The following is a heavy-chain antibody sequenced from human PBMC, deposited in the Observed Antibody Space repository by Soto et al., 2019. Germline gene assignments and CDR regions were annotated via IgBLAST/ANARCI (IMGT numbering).Heavy chain of an antibody. Sequence: GGSLRLSCAASGFTFSLYAMHWVRQAPGKGLEWVALISYDGSNKYYADSVKGRFTISRDNSKNTLYLQMNSLRAEDTAVYYCARSYSSSWYDWFDPWGQGTLVTVSS. CDR3: ARSYSSSWYDWFDP. D-gene: IGHD6-13*01. J-gene: IGHJ5*02. V-gene: IGHV3-30*14. CDR2: ISYDGSNK. CDR1: GFTFSLYA.